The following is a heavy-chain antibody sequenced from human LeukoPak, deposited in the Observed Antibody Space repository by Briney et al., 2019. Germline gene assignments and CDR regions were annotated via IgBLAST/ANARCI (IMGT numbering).Heavy chain of an antibody. CDR1: GGSISHNY. CDR2: IYYSGNT. Sequence: SETLSLTCDVSGGSISHNYWNWIRQPPGKALEWIGYIYYSGNTNYNPSLQSRITMSVDTSKNQFSLRLSSVTAADTAVYYCARGYDIYCTGMRYYGAFDLWGRGTTVIVSS. D-gene: IGHD2-8*02. J-gene: IGHJ3*01. CDR3: ARGYDIYCTGMRYYGAFDL. V-gene: IGHV4-59*12.